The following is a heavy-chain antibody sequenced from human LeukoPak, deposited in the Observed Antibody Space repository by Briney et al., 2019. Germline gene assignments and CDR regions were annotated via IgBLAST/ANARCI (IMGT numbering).Heavy chain of an antibody. CDR3: ASGCGGSCYPGAFDI. Sequence: PSGTLSLTCAVSGGSISSSNWWSWVRQPPGKGLEWIGEIYHSGSTNYNPSLKSRVTISVDKSKNQFSLKLSSVTAADTAVYYCASGCGGSCYPGAFDIWGQGTMVTVSS. CDR1: GGSISSSNW. D-gene: IGHD2-15*01. CDR2: IYHSGST. V-gene: IGHV4-4*02. J-gene: IGHJ3*02.